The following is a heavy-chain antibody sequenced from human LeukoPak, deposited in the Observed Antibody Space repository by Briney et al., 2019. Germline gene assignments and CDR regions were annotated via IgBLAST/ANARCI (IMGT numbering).Heavy chain of an antibody. CDR2: ISSSSSYI. D-gene: IGHD6-13*01. Sequence: GGSLRLSCAASGFTFSSYSMNWVRQAPGKGLEWVSSISSSSSYIYYADSVKGRFTISRDNAKNSLYLQMNSLRAEDTAVYYCATLQQPTVYFDYWGQGTLVTVSS. CDR3: ATLQQPTVYFDY. J-gene: IGHJ4*02. V-gene: IGHV3-21*04. CDR1: GFTFSSYS.